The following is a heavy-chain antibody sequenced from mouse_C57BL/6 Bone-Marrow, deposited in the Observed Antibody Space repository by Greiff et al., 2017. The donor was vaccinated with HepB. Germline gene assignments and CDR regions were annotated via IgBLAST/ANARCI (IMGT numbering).Heavy chain of an antibody. CDR1: GYTFTSYW. D-gene: IGHD1-1*01. V-gene: IGHV1-64*01. Sequence: QVQLKQPGAELVKPGASVKLSCKASGYTFTSYWMHWVKQRPGQGLEWIGMIHPNSGSTNYNEKFKSKATLTVDKSSSTAYMQLSSLTSEDSAVYYCARDDGSKGNWYFDVWGTGTTVTVSS. CDR2: IHPNSGST. CDR3: ARDDGSKGNWYFDV. J-gene: IGHJ1*03.